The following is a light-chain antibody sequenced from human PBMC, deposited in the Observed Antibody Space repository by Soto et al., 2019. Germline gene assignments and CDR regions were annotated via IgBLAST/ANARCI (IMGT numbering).Light chain of an antibody. J-gene: IGLJ2*01. CDR1: SSNIGINP. V-gene: IGLV1-44*01. CDR3: AAWDSSLNAHLL. Sequence: QSVLTQPPSVSGTPGPRVTISCSGSSSNIGINPVNWYQQLPGTAPTLLIYGNNQRHSGVPDRFYGSKSGTSASLAISALQSEDEADYYCAAWDSSLNAHLLFGGGTKLTVL. CDR2: GNN.